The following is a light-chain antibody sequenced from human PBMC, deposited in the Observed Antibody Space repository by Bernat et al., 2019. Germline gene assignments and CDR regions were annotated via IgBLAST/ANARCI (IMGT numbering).Light chain of an antibody. J-gene: IGLJ3*02. CDR3: NGRDSRASSWV. V-gene: IGLV3-19*01. CDR2: HKD. CDR1: SLRRYY. Sequence: SSELTQDPAVSVALGQTVRITCQGDSLRRYYASWYQQKPGQAPVVVAYHKDSRPSGIPDRFSGSSSGNTASLTITAAQAEDEADYYCNGRDSRASSWVFGGGTKLTVL.